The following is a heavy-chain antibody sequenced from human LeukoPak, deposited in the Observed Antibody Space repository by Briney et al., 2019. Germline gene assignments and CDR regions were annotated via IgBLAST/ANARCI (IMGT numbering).Heavy chain of an antibody. CDR1: GFTLSNYA. CDR2: VGIDSGNT. Sequence: GGSLRLSCAASGFTLSNYAMSWVRQAPGKGLEWISYVGIDSGNTMYADSVKGRFTISGDKAKNSLYLQMNSLRVEDTAVYYCARDTKYAFDNWGQGTLVTVSS. J-gene: IGHJ4*02. CDR3: ARDTKYAFDN. D-gene: IGHD2-2*01. V-gene: IGHV3-11*06.